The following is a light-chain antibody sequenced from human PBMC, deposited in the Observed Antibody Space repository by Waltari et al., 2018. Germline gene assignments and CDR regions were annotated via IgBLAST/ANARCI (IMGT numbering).Light chain of an antibody. CDR2: DAS. CDR3: QQRSSWPLT. J-gene: IGKJ3*01. CDR1: QSVSNY. Sequence: EIVLTQSPATLSLSPGEGATLSCRTSQSVSNYLAWNQQRPGQPPRLLIYDASRRATGIPAKFSGSGSGSDFTLTISSLEPEDFAVYYCQQRSSWPLTFGPGTTVEFK. V-gene: IGKV3-11*01.